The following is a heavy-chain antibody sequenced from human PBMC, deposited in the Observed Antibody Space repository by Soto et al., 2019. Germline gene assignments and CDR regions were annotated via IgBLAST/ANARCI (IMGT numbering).Heavy chain of an antibody. D-gene: IGHD1-26*01. CDR2: IYTSGST. CDR1: GDSMSKYY. CDR3: ATTVGAAYYFDF. J-gene: IGHJ4*02. V-gene: IGHV4-4*07. Sequence: SETLSLTCTVSGDSMSKYYWSWIRQPAGKGLEWIGRIYTSGSTNYNPSLKSRVNMSIDTSNNHFSLNLKSVTAADAAVYYCATTVGAAYYFDFWGQGALVTVSS.